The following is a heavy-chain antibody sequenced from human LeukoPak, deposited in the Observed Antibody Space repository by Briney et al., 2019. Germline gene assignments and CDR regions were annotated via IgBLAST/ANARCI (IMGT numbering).Heavy chain of an antibody. D-gene: IGHD5-12*01. J-gene: IGHJ3*01. CDR1: GYSFATYW. Sequence: GESLKISCKGSGYSFATYWIGWVRQMPGKGLEWMGVNYPGDSDTTYSPSFQGQVTMSADKSISTAYLQWSSLKASDTAMYYCARRVSSSGFDAFDVWGQGTMVTVSS. V-gene: IGHV5-51*01. CDR3: ARRVSSSGFDAFDV. CDR2: NYPGDSDT.